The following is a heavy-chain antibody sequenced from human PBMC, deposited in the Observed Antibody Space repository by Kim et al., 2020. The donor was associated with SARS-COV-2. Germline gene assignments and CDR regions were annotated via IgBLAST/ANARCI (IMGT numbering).Heavy chain of an antibody. CDR3: AIAEHQLAGGYYAMDV. J-gene: IGHJ6*02. Sequence: GGSLRLSCAASGFIFTNYYMTWIRQAPGKGLEWISHISRGSNYRNYADSVRGRFTISRDNAKNSVYLQMNSLIAEDTAVYYCAIAEHQLAGGYYAMDVWGQGTTVAVSS. V-gene: IGHV3-11*06. D-gene: IGHD6-13*01. CDR2: ISRGSNYR. CDR1: GFIFTNYY.